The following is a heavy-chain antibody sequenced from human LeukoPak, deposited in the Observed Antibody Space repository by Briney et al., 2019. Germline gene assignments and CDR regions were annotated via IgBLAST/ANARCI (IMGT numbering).Heavy chain of an antibody. Sequence: SETLSLTCAVYGGSFSGYYWSWIRQPPGKGLEWIGEINHSGSTNYNPSLKSRVTISVDTSKNQFSQKLSSVTAADTAVYYCARIGYGDYSDYWGQGTLVTASS. V-gene: IGHV4-34*01. CDR2: INHSGST. CDR3: ARIGYGDYSDY. CDR1: GGSFSGYY. J-gene: IGHJ4*02. D-gene: IGHD4-17*01.